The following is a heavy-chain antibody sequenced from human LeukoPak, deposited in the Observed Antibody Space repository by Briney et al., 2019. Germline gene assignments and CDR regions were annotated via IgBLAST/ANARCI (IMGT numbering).Heavy chain of an antibody. D-gene: IGHD3-16*02. CDR1: GGSFSGYY. V-gene: IGHV4-34*01. Sequence: PSETLSLTCAVYGGSFSGYYWSWIRQPPGKGLEWIGEINHSGSTNYNPSLKSRVTISVDTSKNQFSLKLSSVTAADTAVYYCARGIWGSYRSQFDYWGQGTLVTVSS. CDR2: INHSGST. J-gene: IGHJ4*02. CDR3: ARGIWGSYRSQFDY.